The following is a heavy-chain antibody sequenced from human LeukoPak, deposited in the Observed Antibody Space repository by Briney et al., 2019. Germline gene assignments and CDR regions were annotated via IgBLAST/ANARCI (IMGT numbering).Heavy chain of an antibody. CDR2: INHSGST. V-gene: IGHV4-34*01. CDR1: GGSFSGYY. D-gene: IGHD3-3*01. Sequence: SETLSLTRAVYGGSFSGYYWSWIRQPPGKGLEWIGEINHSGSTNYNPSLKSRVTISVDTSKNQFSLKLSSVTAADTAVYYCARVISIFGVADDYWGQGTLVTVSS. CDR3: ARVISIFGVADDY. J-gene: IGHJ4*02.